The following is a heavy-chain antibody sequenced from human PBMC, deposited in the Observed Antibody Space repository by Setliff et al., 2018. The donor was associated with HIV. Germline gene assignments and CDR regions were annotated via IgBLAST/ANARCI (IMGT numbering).Heavy chain of an antibody. V-gene: IGHV1-18*01. CDR2: ISAYNGNT. CDR3: ARDRRSAITFGGLNAVSISGMDV. CDR1: GYTFTSYG. J-gene: IGHJ6*02. Sequence: APVKVSCKASGYTFTSYGISWVRQAPGQGLEWMGWISAYNGNTNYAQKLQGRVTMTTDTSTSTAYMELSSLRSDDTAVYYCARDRRSAITFGGLNAVSISGMDVWGQGTTVTVSS. D-gene: IGHD3-16*01.